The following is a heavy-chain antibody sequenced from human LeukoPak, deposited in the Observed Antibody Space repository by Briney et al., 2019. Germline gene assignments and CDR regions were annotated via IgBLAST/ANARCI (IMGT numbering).Heavy chain of an antibody. CDR3: ARADSSGYYNWFDP. Sequence: GGSLRLSCAASGFTFSSYSMNWVRQAPGKGLEWVSSISSSSSYIYYADSVKGRFTISRDNAKNSLYLQMNSLRAEDTAVYCCARADSSGYYNWFDPWGQGTLVTVSS. CDR1: GFTFSSYS. J-gene: IGHJ5*02. V-gene: IGHV3-21*01. D-gene: IGHD3-22*01. CDR2: ISSSSSYI.